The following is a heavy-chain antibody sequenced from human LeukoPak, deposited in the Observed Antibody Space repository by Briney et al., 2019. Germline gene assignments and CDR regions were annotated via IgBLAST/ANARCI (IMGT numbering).Heavy chain of an antibody. D-gene: IGHD3-10*01. V-gene: IGHV3-23*01. CDR2: ISGSGGST. CDR1: ELTFSSYA. CDR3: AKAITIALGGYYFDY. Sequence: PGGSLRLSCAASELTFSSYAMSWVRQAPGKGLVWASVISGSGGSTYYADSVKGRFTISRDNSKNTLYLQMNSLRAEDTAAYYCAKAITIALGGYYFDYWGQGTLVTVSS. J-gene: IGHJ4*02.